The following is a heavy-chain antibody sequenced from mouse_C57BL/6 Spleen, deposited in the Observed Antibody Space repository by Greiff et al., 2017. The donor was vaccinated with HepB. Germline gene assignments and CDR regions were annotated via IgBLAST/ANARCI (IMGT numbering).Heavy chain of an antibody. CDR3: ARGSSYSYWYFDV. Sequence: EVQLVESGPGLVKPSQSLSLTCSVTGYSITSGYYWNWIRQFPGNKLEWMGYISYDGSNNYNPSLKNRISITRDTSKNQFFLKLNSVTTEDTATYYCARGSSYSYWYFDVWGTGTTVTVSS. CDR1: GYSITSGYY. CDR2: ISYDGSN. J-gene: IGHJ1*03. D-gene: IGHD1-1*01. V-gene: IGHV3-6*01.